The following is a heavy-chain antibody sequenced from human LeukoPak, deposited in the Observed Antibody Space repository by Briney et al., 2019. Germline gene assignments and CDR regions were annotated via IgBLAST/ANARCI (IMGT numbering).Heavy chain of an antibody. CDR1: GYTFTSYY. J-gene: IGHJ3*02. Sequence: ASVKVSCKASGYTFTSYYMHWGRQAPGQGLEWRGIINPSGGSTSYAQKFQGRVTMTRDTSTSTVYMELSSLRSEDTAVYYCARGAITTEAFDIWGQGTMVTVSS. D-gene: IGHD2-21*01. CDR3: ARGAITTEAFDI. V-gene: IGHV1-46*01. CDR2: INPSGGST.